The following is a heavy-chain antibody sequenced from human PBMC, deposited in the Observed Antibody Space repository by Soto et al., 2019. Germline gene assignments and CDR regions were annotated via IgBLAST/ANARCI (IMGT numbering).Heavy chain of an antibody. CDR3: TQAFGVGYYGRDV. CDR1: GFTFSSYA. D-gene: IGHD3-3*01. J-gene: IGHJ6*02. V-gene: IGHV3-30-3*01. CDR2: ISYDGSNK. Sequence: QVQLVESGGGVVQPGRSLRLSCAASGFTFSSYAMHWVRQAPGKGLEWVAVISYDGSNKYYADSVKGRFTISRDNSKNTLYLQMNSLRAEDTAVYYCTQAFGVGYYGRDVWGQGTTVTVSS.